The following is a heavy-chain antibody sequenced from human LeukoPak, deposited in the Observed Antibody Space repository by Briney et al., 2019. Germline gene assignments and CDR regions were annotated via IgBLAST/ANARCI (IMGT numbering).Heavy chain of an antibody. D-gene: IGHD2-15*01. CDR2: ISSSSSYI. CDR1: GFTFSSYT. Sequence: GGSLRLSCAASGFTFSSYTMNWVRQAPGKGLEWVSSISSSSSYIYYADSVKGRLTISRDNAKNSLYLQMNSLRAEDTAIYYCARDPTPRYCSGGSCYTHYGMDVWGQGTTVTVSS. J-gene: IGHJ6*02. V-gene: IGHV3-21*01. CDR3: ARDPTPRYCSGGSCYTHYGMDV.